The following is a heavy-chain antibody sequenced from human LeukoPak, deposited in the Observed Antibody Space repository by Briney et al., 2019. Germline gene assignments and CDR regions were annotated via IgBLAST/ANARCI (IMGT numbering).Heavy chain of an antibody. CDR2: VYYSGST. D-gene: IGHD3-10*01. V-gene: IGHV4-59*01. Sequence: SETLSLTCTVSGGSFEHYFWSWIREPPGKGLEWIGYVYYSGSTDYSPSLKSRLTISSDTSKNQFSLKLNSVTAADTAVYYCASHRRSHGSEYWGQGTLVTVSS. CDR3: ASHRRSHGSEY. J-gene: IGHJ4*02. CDR1: GGSFEHYF.